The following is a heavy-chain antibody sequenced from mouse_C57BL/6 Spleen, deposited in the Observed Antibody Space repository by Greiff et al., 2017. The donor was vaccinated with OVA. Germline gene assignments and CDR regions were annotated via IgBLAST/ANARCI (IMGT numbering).Heavy chain of an antibody. CDR3: ARQADYYGSSLYAMDY. V-gene: IGHV5-6*01. CDR2: ISSGGSYT. Sequence: EVKLMESGGDLVKPGGSLKLSCAASGFTFSSYGMSWVRQTPDKRLEWVATISSGGSYTYYPDSVKGRFTISRDNAKNTLYLQMSSLKSEDTAMYYCARQADYYGSSLYAMDYWGQGTSVTVSS. CDR1: GFTFSSYG. D-gene: IGHD1-1*01. J-gene: IGHJ4*01.